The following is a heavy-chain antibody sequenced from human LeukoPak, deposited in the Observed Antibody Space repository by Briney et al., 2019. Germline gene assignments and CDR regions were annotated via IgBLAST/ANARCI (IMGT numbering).Heavy chain of an antibody. D-gene: IGHD2-21*02. CDR1: GFTFTSYW. V-gene: IGHV3-7*04. J-gene: IGHJ4*02. CDR2: TKHDGSER. Sequence: GGSLRLSCAASGFTFTSYWMTCVCQAPGKGLEWVANTKHDGSERYYVDSVKGRFTISRDNVKNSLFLQMDSLRAEDTAVYYCARGGLYGDYYFDYWGQGTLVTVTS. CDR3: ARGGLYGDYYFDY.